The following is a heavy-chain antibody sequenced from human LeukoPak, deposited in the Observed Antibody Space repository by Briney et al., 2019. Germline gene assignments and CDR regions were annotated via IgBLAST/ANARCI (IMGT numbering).Heavy chain of an antibody. Sequence: GGSLRLSCAASGFTFSSYSMNWVRQAPGKGLEWVAVISYDGSNKYYADSVKGRFTISRDNSKNTLYLQMNSLRAEDTAVYYCAKDLRYGDYTPSYFDYWGQGTLVTVSS. CDR2: ISYDGSNK. CDR3: AKDLRYGDYTPSYFDY. J-gene: IGHJ4*02. CDR1: GFTFSSYS. D-gene: IGHD4-17*01. V-gene: IGHV3-30*18.